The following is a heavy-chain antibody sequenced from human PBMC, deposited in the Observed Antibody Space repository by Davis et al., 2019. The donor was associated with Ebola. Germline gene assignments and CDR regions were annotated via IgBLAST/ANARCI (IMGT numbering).Heavy chain of an antibody. V-gene: IGHV3-11*01. Sequence: GGSLRLSCAASGFTFSDYYMSWIRQAPGQGLEWVSYISSSGSTIYYADSVKGRFTISRDNAKKSLYLQMNSLRAEDTAVYYCARHLVVVIAIRYYYYGMDVWGQGTTVTVSS. CDR3: ARHLVVVIAIRYYYYGMDV. D-gene: IGHD2-21*01. CDR2: ISSSGSTI. CDR1: GFTFSDYY. J-gene: IGHJ6*02.